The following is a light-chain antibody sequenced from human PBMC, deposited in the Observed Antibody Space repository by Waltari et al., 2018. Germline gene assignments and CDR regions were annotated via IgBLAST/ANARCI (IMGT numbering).Light chain of an antibody. CDR1: QSVSRNY. CDR2: GAS. V-gene: IGKV3-20*01. CDR3: QHYDTSAPLT. Sequence: EIVLTQSPGTLSLSPGERVTLSCRAGQSVSRNYLAWYQQRPGQAPRLLIYGASRRATGIPDRFSGSGSGTDFTLTISRLELEDFGVYYCQHYDTSAPLTFGGGSKVEIK. J-gene: IGKJ4*01.